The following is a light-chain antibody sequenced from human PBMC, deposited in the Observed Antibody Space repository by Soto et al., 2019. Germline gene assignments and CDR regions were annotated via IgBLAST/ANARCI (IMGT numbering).Light chain of an antibody. CDR1: QSVSSSC. CDR2: GAS. CDR3: KQYGSSPIT. Sequence: EIVMTQSPGTLSLSPGERATLSCRASQSVSSSCLAWYQQKPGQAHRFLIYGASSRATGIPDRFSGSGSGTDFSLTISRLEPEDFVIYYCKQYGSSPITFGQGTRLEIK. V-gene: IGKV3-20*01. J-gene: IGKJ5*01.